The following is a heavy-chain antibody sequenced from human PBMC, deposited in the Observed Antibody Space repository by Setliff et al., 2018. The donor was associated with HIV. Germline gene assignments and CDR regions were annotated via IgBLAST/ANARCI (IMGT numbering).Heavy chain of an antibody. D-gene: IGHD2-21*01. CDR3: ARDHQTMLWLDY. CDR1: GYIFPDYY. Sequence: GASVKVSCKVSGYIFPDYYFQWVRQAPGKGLEWVGLIDPDRGETVYAEKFQGRVTITADMSTNTAYMELRSLTSEDTAVYYCARDHQTMLWLDYWGQGTLVTVSS. CDR2: IDPDRGET. V-gene: IGHV1-69-2*01. J-gene: IGHJ4*02.